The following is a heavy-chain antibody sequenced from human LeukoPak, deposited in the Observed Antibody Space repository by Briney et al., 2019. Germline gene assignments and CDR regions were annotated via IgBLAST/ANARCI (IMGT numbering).Heavy chain of an antibody. CDR1: GGSITNSY. V-gene: IGHV4-59*01. Sequence: ASETLSLTCTGSGGSITNSYWNWIRQSPGKGLEWIGYINYSGSTNYNPSLKSRVTISVDTSKNQFSLKLSSVTAADTAVYFCARDPLSTNDFDIWGQGTMVTVSS. CDR2: INYSGST. CDR3: ARDPLSTNDFDI. J-gene: IGHJ3*02. D-gene: IGHD1-1*01.